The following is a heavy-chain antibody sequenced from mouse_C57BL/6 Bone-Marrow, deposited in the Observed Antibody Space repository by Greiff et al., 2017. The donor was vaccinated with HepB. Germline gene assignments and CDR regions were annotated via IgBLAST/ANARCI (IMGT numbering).Heavy chain of an antibody. CDR1: GYTFTSYW. CDR3: AQYGDSYYEVMDY. J-gene: IGHJ4*01. D-gene: IGHD2-12*01. Sequence: QVHVKQPGAELVKPGASVKVSCKASGYTFTSYWMHWVKQRPGQGLEWIGRIHPSDSDTNYNQKFKGKATLTVDKSSSTAYMQLSSLTSEDSAVYYCAQYGDSYYEVMDYWGQGTSVTVSS. V-gene: IGHV1-74*01. CDR2: IHPSDSDT.